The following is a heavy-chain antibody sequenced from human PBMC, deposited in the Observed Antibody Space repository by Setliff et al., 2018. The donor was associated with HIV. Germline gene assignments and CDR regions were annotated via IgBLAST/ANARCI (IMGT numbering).Heavy chain of an antibody. V-gene: IGHV4-59*08. CDR3: ARRSAAGDTGWIDH. D-gene: IGHD6-13*01. CDR1: GGSISSYY. Sequence: PSETLSLTCTVSGGSISSYYWSWIRQPPGKGLEWIGHIFSTGSTNYNPSLKSRVIMSADTSKNQFSLRLTSLTAADTAMYYCARRSAAGDTGWIDHWGQGTLVTVSS. J-gene: IGHJ4*02. CDR2: IFSTGST.